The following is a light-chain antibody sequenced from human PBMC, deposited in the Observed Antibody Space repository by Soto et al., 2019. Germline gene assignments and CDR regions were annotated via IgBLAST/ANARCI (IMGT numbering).Light chain of an antibody. CDR1: SSDIGAAFD. CDR3: QSYENSRTGFYV. Sequence: QSVLTQPPSVSGAPGQRVTISCSGSSSDIGAAFDVHWYQHLPGTAPRLLVYGNTNRPSGVPGRFSGSKSGTSASLVISGIQAEDEADYYCQSYENSRTGFYVFGTGAKV. J-gene: IGLJ1*01. CDR2: GNT. V-gene: IGLV1-40*01.